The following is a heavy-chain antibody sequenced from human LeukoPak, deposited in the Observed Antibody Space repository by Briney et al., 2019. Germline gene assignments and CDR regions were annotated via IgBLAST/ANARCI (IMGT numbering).Heavy chain of an antibody. J-gene: IGHJ4*02. CDR2: INPNSGGT. CDR1: GYILTGYY. D-gene: IGHD5-18*01. V-gene: IGHV1-2*02. Sequence: ASVKVSCKASGYILTGYYMHGVRQAPGQGLEWMGWINPNSGGTNSAQKFQGGVTMTRDTSISTAYMELSRLTSDDTAVYYCANSRGYIYGIDYWGQGTLVTVSS. CDR3: ANSRGYIYGIDY.